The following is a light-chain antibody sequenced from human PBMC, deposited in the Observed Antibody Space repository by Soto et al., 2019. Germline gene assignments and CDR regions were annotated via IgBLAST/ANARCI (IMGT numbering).Light chain of an antibody. V-gene: IGLV1-40*01. CDR3: QSYDSILHVV. CDR1: LSNIGSGYE. Sequence: QSVLTQPPSVSGAPGQRVTISCTGGLSNIGSGYEVNWYQQLPGTAPKLLISGNTNRPSGVPDRFSGSRSGTSASLAITGLQAEDEADYLCQSYDSILHVVFGGGTKVTVL. J-gene: IGLJ2*01. CDR2: GNT.